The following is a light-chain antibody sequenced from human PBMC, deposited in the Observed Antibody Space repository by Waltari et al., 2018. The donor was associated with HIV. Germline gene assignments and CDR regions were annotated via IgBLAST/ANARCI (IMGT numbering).Light chain of an antibody. CDR1: SGPRSYA. CDR2: LNSAGSH. CDR3: QTWGTGIQV. J-gene: IGLJ3*02. Sequence: QLVPLHSPSASALLSASVKLTCSLSSGPRSYALAWPQQQSEKGPRYLMTLNSAGSHSQGDGIPDRFSGSSSGAERYLTISSLQSEDEADYYCQTWGTGIQVFGGGTKLTVL. V-gene: IGLV4-69*01.